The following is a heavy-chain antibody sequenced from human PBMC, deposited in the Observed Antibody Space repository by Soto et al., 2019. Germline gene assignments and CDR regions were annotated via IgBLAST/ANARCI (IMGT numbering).Heavy chain of an antibody. CDR1: GGSISSSSYY. Sequence: SETLSLTCTVSGGSISSSSYYWGWIRQHPGKGLEWIGNIYYSGSTYYNPSLKSRVTISIDTSKNQFSLKLSSVTAADTAVYYCARGGYYFYYGMDVWGQGTTVTVS. J-gene: IGHJ6*02. V-gene: IGHV4-31*03. CDR3: ARGGYYFYYGMDV. CDR2: IYYSGST.